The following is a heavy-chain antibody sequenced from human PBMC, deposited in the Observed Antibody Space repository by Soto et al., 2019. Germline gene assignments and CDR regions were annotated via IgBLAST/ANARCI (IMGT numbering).Heavy chain of an antibody. CDR1: GFTFSSYG. Sequence: QVQLVESGGGVVQPGRSLRLSCAASGFTFSSYGMHWVRQAPGKGLEWVAVISYDGSNKYYADSVKGRFTISRDNSKNALYLQMNSLRAEDTAVYYWAKFLPDDYGYYFDYWGQGTLVTVSS. D-gene: IGHD4-17*01. CDR2: ISYDGSNK. J-gene: IGHJ4*02. CDR3: AKFLPDDYGYYFDY. V-gene: IGHV3-30*18.